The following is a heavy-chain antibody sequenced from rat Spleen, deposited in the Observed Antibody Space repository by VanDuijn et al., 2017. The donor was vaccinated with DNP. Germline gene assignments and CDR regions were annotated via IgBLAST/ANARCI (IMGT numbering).Heavy chain of an antibody. CDR3: ARWDYNSGDWFAY. D-gene: IGHD4-3*01. CDR1: GFTFRAYT. CDR2: ITYDRSST. Sequence: EVQLVESGADLVQPGGSLKLSCVASGFTFRAYTMAWVRQAPKKGLEWVATITYDRSSTYYRGSVKGRFTVSRDNAKSTLHLQMDSLRSEDTATYYCARWDYNSGDWFAYWGQGTLVTVSS. J-gene: IGHJ3*01. V-gene: IGHV5-7*01.